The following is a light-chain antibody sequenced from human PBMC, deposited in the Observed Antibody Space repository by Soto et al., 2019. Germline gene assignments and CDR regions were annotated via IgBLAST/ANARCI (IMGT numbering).Light chain of an antibody. J-gene: IGKJ1*01. CDR2: AAS. CDR1: QGISSY. V-gene: IGKV1-9*01. Sequence: IQLTQSPSSLSASVGDRVTITCRASQGISSYLAWYQQKPGKAPKLLIYAASTLQSGVPSRFSGSGSGTDFALTITGLQPEDSATYYCQQTLSVPRTFGLGTKVDIK. CDR3: QQTLSVPRT.